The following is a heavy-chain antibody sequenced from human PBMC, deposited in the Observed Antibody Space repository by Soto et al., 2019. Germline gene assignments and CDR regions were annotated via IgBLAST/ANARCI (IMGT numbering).Heavy chain of an antibody. CDR2: IYWDDDK. D-gene: IGHD2-8*02. V-gene: IGHV2-5*02. CDR3: AHRPNRDITGPIFDY. CDR1: GFSLTSSGVG. J-gene: IGHJ4*02. Sequence: QITLKESGPTLVKPTQTLTLTCTFSGFSLTSSGVGVGWIRQPPGKALEWLALIYWDDDKRYSPCLKSRLTITKDTSKNQVVITMTNMNPVDTATYYCAHRPNRDITGPIFDYWGQGTLVIVSS.